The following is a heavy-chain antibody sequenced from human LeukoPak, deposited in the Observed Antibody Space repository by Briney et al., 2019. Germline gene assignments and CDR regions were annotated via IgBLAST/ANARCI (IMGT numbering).Heavy chain of an antibody. D-gene: IGHD3-9*01. V-gene: IGHV3-23*01. CDR1: GFTFSSYG. Sequence: GGSRRLYCAASGFTFSSYGMSWVRQAPGKGLEWVSSISDSGDSTYYADSVKGRFTVSRDNSKNTLYLQMNSLRAEDTAVYYCAKGIPLTVFDYWGQGTLVTVSS. J-gene: IGHJ4*02. CDR2: ISDSGDST. CDR3: AKGIPLTVFDY.